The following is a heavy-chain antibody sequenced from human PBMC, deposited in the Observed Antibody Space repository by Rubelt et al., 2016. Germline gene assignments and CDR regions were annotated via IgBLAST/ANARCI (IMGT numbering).Heavy chain of an antibody. CDR3: GRTRPSGQTDY. CDR2: INHSGST. Sequence: QVQLQQWGAGLLKPSETLSLTCAVYGGSFSGYYWSWIRQPPGKGLEWIGEINHSGSTNYNPSLKSRVTISVDTSKNQFSLKLSSVTAADTAVYYCGRTRPSGQTDYWGQGSLVTVSS. D-gene: IGHD3-3*01. J-gene: IGHJ4*02. CDR1: GGSFSGYY. V-gene: IGHV4-34*01.